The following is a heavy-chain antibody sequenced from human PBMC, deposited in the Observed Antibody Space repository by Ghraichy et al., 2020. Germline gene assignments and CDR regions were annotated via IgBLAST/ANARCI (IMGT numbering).Heavy chain of an antibody. CDR1: GGSISSYY. J-gene: IGHJ4*02. D-gene: IGHD6-13*01. V-gene: IGHV4-59*01. Sequence: SQTLSLTCTVSGGSISSYYWSWIRQPPGKGLEWIGYIYYSGSTNYNPSLKSRVTISVDTSKNQFSLKLSSVTAADTAVYYCARTGYSSSWQYWGQGTLVTVSS. CDR3: ARTGYSSSWQY. CDR2: IYYSGST.